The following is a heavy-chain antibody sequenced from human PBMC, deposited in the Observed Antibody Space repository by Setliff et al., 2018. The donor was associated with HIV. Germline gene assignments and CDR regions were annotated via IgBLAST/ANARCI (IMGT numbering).Heavy chain of an antibody. CDR2: ISWNGGTT. D-gene: IGHD3-22*01. J-gene: IGHJ4*01. CDR1: GFIFDDYA. CDR3: ASSRPPDDSSGYLDH. Sequence: GGSLRLSCAASGFIFDDYAMHWVRQVPGKGLEWVALISWNGGTTNYADSVKGRFTISRDSSKNSLYLQMNSLRTEDTALYYCASSRPPDDSSGYLDHWGQGTLVTVSS. V-gene: IGHV3-43*01.